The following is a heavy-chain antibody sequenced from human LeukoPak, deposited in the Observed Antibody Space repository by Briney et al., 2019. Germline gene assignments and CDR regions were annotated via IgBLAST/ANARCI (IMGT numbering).Heavy chain of an antibody. Sequence: PSETLSLTCAVYGGSFSGYYWSWIRQPPGKGLEWIGEINHGGSTNYNPSLKSRVTISVDTSKNQFSLKLSSVTAADTAVYYCASGLGSGSYPSDYWGQGALVTVSS. CDR2: INHGGST. V-gene: IGHV4-34*01. CDR1: GGSFSGYY. D-gene: IGHD3-10*02. J-gene: IGHJ4*02. CDR3: ASGLGSGSYPSDY.